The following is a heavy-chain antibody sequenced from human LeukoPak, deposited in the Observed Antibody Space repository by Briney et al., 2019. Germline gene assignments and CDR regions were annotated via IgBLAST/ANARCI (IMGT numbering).Heavy chain of an antibody. D-gene: IGHD6-19*01. CDR2: ISAYNGNT. CDR1: GYTFTSYG. Sequence: ASVKVSCKASGYTFTSYGISWVRQAPGQGLEWMGWISAYNGNTNYAQKLQGRVTMTTDTSTSTAYMELRSLRSDDTAVYYCARDPHGSNSGWSRGDAFDIWGQGTMVTVSS. V-gene: IGHV1-18*01. J-gene: IGHJ3*02. CDR3: ARDPHGSNSGWSRGDAFDI.